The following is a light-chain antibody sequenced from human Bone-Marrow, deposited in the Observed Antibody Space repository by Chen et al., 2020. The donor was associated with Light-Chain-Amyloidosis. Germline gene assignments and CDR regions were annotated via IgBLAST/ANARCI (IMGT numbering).Light chain of an antibody. CDR2: RDT. J-gene: IGLJ2*01. CDR3: QSADSSGTYEVI. CDR1: DLPTKY. Sequence: SYELTQPPSVSVSPGHTARITCSGDDLPTKYAYWYQQKPGQAPVLAIHRDTERPSGISERFSGSSSGTTATLTISGVQAEDEADYHCQSADSSGTYEVIFGGGTKLTVL. V-gene: IGLV3-25*03.